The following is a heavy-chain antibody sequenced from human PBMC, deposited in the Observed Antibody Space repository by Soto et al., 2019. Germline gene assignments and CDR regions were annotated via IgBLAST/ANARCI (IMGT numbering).Heavy chain of an antibody. V-gene: IGHV3-7*01. D-gene: IGHD3-9*01. CDR2: IKQDGSEK. CDR1: GFTFSSYW. CDR3: ARDLMGYFDWLLFDY. J-gene: IGHJ4*02. Sequence: GGSLRLSCAASGFTFSSYWMSWVRQAPGKGLEWVANIKQDGSEKYYVDSVKGRFTISRDNAKNSLYLQMNSLRAEDTAVYYCARDLMGYFDWLLFDYWGQGTLVTVSS.